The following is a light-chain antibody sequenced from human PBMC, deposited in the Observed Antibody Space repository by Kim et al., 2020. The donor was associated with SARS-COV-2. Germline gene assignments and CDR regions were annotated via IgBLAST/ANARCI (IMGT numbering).Light chain of an antibody. CDR1: SRDVGGYTY. Sequence: SITISCSGSSRDVGGYTYVSRYQRHPGKAPNLIIYNINARPSGVSSRFSGSKSGDTASLTISGLQTEDEADYYCGSYASSSAPYVFGSGTKVTVL. CDR2: NIN. CDR3: GSYASSSAPYV. V-gene: IGLV2-14*03. J-gene: IGLJ1*01.